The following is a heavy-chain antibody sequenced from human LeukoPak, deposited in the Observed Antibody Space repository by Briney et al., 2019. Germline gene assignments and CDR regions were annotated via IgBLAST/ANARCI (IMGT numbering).Heavy chain of an antibody. J-gene: IGHJ4*02. Sequence: GGSLRLSCAASGFTFSSYAMSWVRQAPGKGLEWVSTLSGNGESTYYADSVKGRFTISRDNSRNTLYLQMDSLRAEDTAVYYCTKARYLVGVVFMPWGQGTLVTVSS. D-gene: IGHD3-3*01. CDR1: GFTFSSYA. CDR2: LSGNGEST. V-gene: IGHV3-23*01. CDR3: TKARYLVGVVFMP.